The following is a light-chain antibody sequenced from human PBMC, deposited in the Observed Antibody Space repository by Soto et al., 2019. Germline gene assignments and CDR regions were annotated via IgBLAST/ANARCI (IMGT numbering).Light chain of an antibody. J-gene: IGLJ1*01. CDR2: GVN. V-gene: IGLV2-11*01. CDR1: RSDVGGYNY. Sequence: QSALTQPRSVSGSPGQSVTISCTGTRSDVGGYNYVSWYQQHPGKAPKLMIYGVNNRPSGVPDRFSGSKSGNTASLTISGLKAEDEADYYCCSYAGSYIYVFGTGTKLTVL. CDR3: CSYAGSYIYV.